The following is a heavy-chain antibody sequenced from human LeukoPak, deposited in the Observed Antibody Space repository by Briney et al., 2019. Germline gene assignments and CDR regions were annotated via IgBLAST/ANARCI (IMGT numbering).Heavy chain of an antibody. CDR3: AKDFRDSGSYLGGDAFDI. CDR2: ISGSGGST. Sequence: GGSLRLSCAASGFTFSSYAMSWVRQAPGKGLEWVSAISGSGGSTYYADSVKGRFTISRDNSKNTLYLQMNSLRAEDTAVYYCAKDFRDSGSYLGGDAFDIWGQGTMVTVSS. J-gene: IGHJ3*02. V-gene: IGHV3-23*01. D-gene: IGHD1-26*01. CDR1: GFTFSSYA.